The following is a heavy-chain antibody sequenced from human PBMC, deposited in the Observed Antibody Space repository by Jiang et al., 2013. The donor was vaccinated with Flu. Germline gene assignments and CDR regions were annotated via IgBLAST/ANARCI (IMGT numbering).Heavy chain of an antibody. Sequence: PGLVKPSETLSLTCTVSGDSISSSSYYWGWIRQPPGKGLEWIGSFYYSVSTYYNPSLKSRVTISVDTSKNQFSLKLSSVTAADTAVYYCARIDRRIAAAGPYFDYWGQGTLVTVSS. CDR1: GDSISSSSYY. J-gene: IGHJ4*02. D-gene: IGHD6-13*01. CDR3: ARIDRRIAAAGPYFDY. V-gene: IGHV4-39*07. CDR2: FYYSVST.